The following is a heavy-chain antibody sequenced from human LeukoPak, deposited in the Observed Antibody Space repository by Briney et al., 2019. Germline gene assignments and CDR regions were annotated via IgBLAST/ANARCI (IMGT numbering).Heavy chain of an antibody. CDR1: GGSFSGYY. Sequence: SETLSLTCAVYGGSFSGYYWSWIRQPTGKGLEWIGEINHSGSTNYNPSLKSRVTISVDTSKNQFSLKLSSVTAADTAVYYCARDYAGLGYCSSTSCYLYAFDIWGQGTMVTVSS. V-gene: IGHV4-34*01. CDR3: ARDYAGLGYCSSTSCYLYAFDI. CDR2: INHSGST. D-gene: IGHD2-2*01. J-gene: IGHJ3*02.